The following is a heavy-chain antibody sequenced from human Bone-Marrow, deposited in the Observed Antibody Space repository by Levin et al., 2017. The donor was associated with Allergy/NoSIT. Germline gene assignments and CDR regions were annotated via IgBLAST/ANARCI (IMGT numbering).Heavy chain of an antibody. V-gene: IGHV3-30*18. Sequence: GESLKISCAASGFSFNAYGMHWVRQAPGKGLEWVAVVSFDTITKYYGDSVKGRFSISRDNSDNTLYLQMDSLRPEDTAVYFCAKSWISGREALRRAFDYWGQGTLVTVSS. CDR1: GFSFNAYG. J-gene: IGHJ4*02. D-gene: IGHD1-26*01. CDR3: AKSWISGREALRRAFDY. CDR2: VSFDTITK.